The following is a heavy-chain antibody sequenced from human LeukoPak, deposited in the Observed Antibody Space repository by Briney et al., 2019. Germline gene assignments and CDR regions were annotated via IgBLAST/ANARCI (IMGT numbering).Heavy chain of an antibody. Sequence: PSETLSLTCAVYGGSFSGYYWSWIRQPPGKGLEWIGEINHSGSTNYNPSLKSRVTISVDTSKNQFSLKLSSVTAADTAVYYCASTSIAAAGTEFDYWGQGTLVTVSS. J-gene: IGHJ4*02. CDR2: INHSGST. CDR3: ASTSIAAAGTEFDY. D-gene: IGHD6-13*01. CDR1: GGSFSGYY. V-gene: IGHV4-34*01.